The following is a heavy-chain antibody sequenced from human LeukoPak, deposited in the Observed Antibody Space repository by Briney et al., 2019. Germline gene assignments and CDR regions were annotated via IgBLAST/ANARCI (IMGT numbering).Heavy chain of an antibody. D-gene: IGHD3-10*01. CDR1: GYTFTSYD. J-gene: IGHJ4*02. V-gene: IGHV1-8*01. Sequence: ASVKVSCKASGYTFTSYDISWVRQATGQGLEWMGWMNPNSGNTGYAQKFQGRVTMTRNTSISTAYMELSSLRSEDTAVYYCARGRGLSMVRGVISAYWGQGTLVTVSS. CDR2: MNPNSGNT. CDR3: ARGRGLSMVRGVISAY.